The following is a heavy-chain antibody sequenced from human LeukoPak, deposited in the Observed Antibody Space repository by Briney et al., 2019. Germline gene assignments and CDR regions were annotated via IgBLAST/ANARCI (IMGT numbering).Heavy chain of an antibody. Sequence: GGSLRLSCASSGFTFSSYAMSWVRQAPGEGLEWVSAISGSGGSTYYADSVKGRFTISRDNSKNTLYLQMNSLRVEETAVYSCAKNSGRSAGHYGSGPLDYWGQGTLVTVSS. CDR3: AKNSGRSAGHYGSGPLDY. CDR2: ISGSGGST. CDR1: GFTFSSYA. J-gene: IGHJ4*02. D-gene: IGHD3-10*01. V-gene: IGHV3-23*01.